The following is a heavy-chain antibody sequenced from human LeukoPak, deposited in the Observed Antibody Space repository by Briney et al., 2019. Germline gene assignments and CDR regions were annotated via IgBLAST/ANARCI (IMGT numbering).Heavy chain of an antibody. Sequence: ASVKVSCKASGYTFTGYYMHWVRQAPGQGLEWMGLINPNSGGTNYAQKFQGRVTMTRDTSISTAYMELSRLRSDDTAVYYCARDYSSGWYDWYFDLWGRGTLVTVSS. J-gene: IGHJ2*01. CDR2: INPNSGGT. D-gene: IGHD6-19*01. CDR1: GYTFTGYY. CDR3: ARDYSSGWYDWYFDL. V-gene: IGHV1-2*06.